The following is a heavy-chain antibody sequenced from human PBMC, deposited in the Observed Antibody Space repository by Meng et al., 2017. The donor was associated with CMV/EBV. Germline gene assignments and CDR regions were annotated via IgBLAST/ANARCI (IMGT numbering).Heavy chain of an antibody. CDR2: IYYSGST. CDR1: GGSISSYY. Sequence: GSLRLSCTVSGGSISSYYWSWIRQPPGKGLEWIGYIYYSGSTNYNPSFKSRVTISVDTSKNQSSLKLSSVTAADTAVYYCTGMLAPDYGMDVWGQGTTVTVSS. CDR3: TGMLAPDYGMDV. D-gene: IGHD2-8*01. J-gene: IGHJ6*02. V-gene: IGHV4-59*01.